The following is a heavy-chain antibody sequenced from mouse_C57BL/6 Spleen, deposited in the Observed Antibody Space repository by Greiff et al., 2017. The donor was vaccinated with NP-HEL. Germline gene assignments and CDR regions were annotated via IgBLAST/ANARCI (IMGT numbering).Heavy chain of an antibody. CDR3: DSVLRRGYYYTMDC. CDR2: IFPGSGST. CDR1: GYTFTDYY. J-gene: IGHJ4*01. V-gene: IGHV1-75*01. Sequence: VKLVESGPELVKPGASVKISCRASGYTFTDYYINWVKQRPGQGLEWIGWIFPGSGSTYYNEKFKGKATLTVDKSSSTAYMLLSSLTSEDSAVYFCDSVLRRGYYYTMDCWGQGTSVTVSS. D-gene: IGHD1-1*01.